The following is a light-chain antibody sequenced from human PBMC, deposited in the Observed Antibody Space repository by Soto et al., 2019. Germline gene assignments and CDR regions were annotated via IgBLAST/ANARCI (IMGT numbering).Light chain of an antibody. CDR3: QQYDNLFLT. J-gene: IGKJ3*01. Sequence: DIQMTQSPSSLSASVGDRVTITCQASQDITNYLNWYQQKRGKAPKLLIYDASNLETGVPSRFSGSGSGTDFTFTISSLQPEDIATYYCQQYDNLFLTFGPGTKVDIK. CDR1: QDITNY. V-gene: IGKV1-33*01. CDR2: DAS.